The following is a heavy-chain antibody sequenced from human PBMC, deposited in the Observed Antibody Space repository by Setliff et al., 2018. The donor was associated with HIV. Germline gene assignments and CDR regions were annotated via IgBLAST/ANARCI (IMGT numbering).Heavy chain of an antibody. V-gene: IGHV1-8*02. CDR3: ARTVSSSWYPFDY. D-gene: IGHD6-13*01. Sequence: ASVKVSCKASGYTFTSYDINWVRQATGQGLEWMGWMNPNSGNTGYAQKFQGRVTMTRNTSLSTAYMELSSLRSEDTAVYYCARTVSSSWYPFDYWGQGTLVTVSS. CDR1: GYTFTSYD. CDR2: MNPNSGNT. J-gene: IGHJ4*02.